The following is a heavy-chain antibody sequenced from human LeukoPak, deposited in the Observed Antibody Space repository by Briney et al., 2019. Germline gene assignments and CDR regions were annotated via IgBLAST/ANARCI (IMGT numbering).Heavy chain of an antibody. J-gene: IGHJ6*04. CDR3: ARVWPYCSSTSCTPGGMDV. CDR1: GGSISSYY. Sequence: SETLSLTGTVSGGSISSYYWSWIRQPPGKGLEWIGYIYYSGSTNYNPSLKSRVTISVDTSKNQFSLKLSSVTAADTAVYYCARVWPYCSSTSCTPGGMDVWGKGTTVTVSS. CDR2: IYYSGST. V-gene: IGHV4-59*01. D-gene: IGHD2-2*01.